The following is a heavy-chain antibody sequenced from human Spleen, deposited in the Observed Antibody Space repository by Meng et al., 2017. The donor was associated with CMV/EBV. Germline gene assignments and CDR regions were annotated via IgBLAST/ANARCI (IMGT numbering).Heavy chain of an antibody. J-gene: IGHJ5*02. CDR2: IYPGDSDT. CDR1: GYSFSNYW. Sequence: GGSLRLSCKGSGYSFSNYWIGWVRQMPGKGLEWMGIIYPGDSDTKYSPSFQGQVTISADKSISTAYLQKSSLKASDTAMYYCARMSTYGGNSVGWFDPWGQGTLVTVSS. CDR3: ARMSTYGGNSVGWFDP. D-gene: IGHD4-23*01. V-gene: IGHV5-51*01.